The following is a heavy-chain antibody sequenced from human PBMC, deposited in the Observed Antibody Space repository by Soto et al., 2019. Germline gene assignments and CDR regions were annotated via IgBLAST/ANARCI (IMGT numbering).Heavy chain of an antibody. CDR3: AKDPYYLSTTWYFQH. V-gene: IGHV3-30*18. CDR2: ISYDGSYE. D-gene: IGHD1-26*01. J-gene: IGHJ1*01. Sequence: QVQLVESGGGVVQPGRSLRLSCAASRFTFSSYGMHWVRQAPGKGLEWVAIISYDGSYEYYADSVKGRFTISRDNSKNTLYLQMNSLRAEDTAVYYCAKDPYYLSTTWYFQHWGQGTLVTVSS. CDR1: RFTFSSYG.